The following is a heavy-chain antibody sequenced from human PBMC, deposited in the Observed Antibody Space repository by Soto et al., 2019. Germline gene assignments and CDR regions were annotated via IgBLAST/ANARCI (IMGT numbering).Heavy chain of an antibody. CDR2: IYWDDDK. CDR1: GFSLSTSGVG. D-gene: IGHD2-2*01. CDR3: AHSSRWAAAYYYYYYGMDV. Sequence: QITLKESGPPLVKPTQTLTLTCTFSGFSLSTSGVGVGWIRQPPGKALEWLALIYWDDDKRYSPSLKSRLTTTTDTSKNQLVLTMTNMDPVDTATYYCAHSSRWAAAYYYYYYGMDVWGQGTTVTVSS. V-gene: IGHV2-5*02. J-gene: IGHJ6*02.